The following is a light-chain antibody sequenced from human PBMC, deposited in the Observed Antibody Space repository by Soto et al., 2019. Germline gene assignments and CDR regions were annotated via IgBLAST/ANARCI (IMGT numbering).Light chain of an antibody. CDR3: QHSITAPLT. CDR2: SAS. CDR1: QSINNY. V-gene: IGKV1-39*01. J-gene: IGKJ4*01. Sequence: DIQMTQSPSSLSASVGDRVTITCRASQSINNYLNWYQQKPGKAPKLLIYSASRLQSGVPSRFSGSGSGTDFTLTIAGLQPEESASYFCQHSITAPLTFGGGTKVEIK.